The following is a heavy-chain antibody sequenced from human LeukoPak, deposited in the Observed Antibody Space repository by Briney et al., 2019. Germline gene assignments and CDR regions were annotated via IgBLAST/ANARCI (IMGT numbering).Heavy chain of an antibody. CDR2: ISSSSSYI. CDR1: GFTFSSYC. Sequence: GGSLRLSCAASGFTFSSYCMNWVRQAPGEGLEWVSSISSSSSYIYYADSVKGRFTISRDNAKNSLYLQMNSLRAEDTAVYYCARAGANYFDYWGQGTLVTVSS. V-gene: IGHV3-21*01. J-gene: IGHJ4*02. D-gene: IGHD1-26*01. CDR3: ARAGANYFDY.